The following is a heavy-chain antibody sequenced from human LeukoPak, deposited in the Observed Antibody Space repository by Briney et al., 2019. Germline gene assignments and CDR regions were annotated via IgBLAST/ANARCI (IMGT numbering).Heavy chain of an antibody. CDR1: KFTFSNYG. J-gene: IGHJ4*02. D-gene: IGHD3-10*01. Sequence: GGSLRLSCTASKFTFSNYGMQWVRQAPGKGLEWVAVISSGGGTKYYADSVKGRFTLSRDNSRNTLDLQMNSLGPEDTAVYYCAKEYDSGGYGAYFDYWGQGTLVTVSS. CDR2: ISSGGGTK. V-gene: IGHV3-30*18. CDR3: AKEYDSGGYGAYFDY.